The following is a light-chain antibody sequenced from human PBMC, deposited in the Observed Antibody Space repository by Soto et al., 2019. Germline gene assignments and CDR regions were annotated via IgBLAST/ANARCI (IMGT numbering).Light chain of an antibody. J-gene: IGKJ2*01. CDR3: QQYYNNPRT. Sequence: DIVLTPSPDSLAVSMGASSTINCKSSQSVLYSSKNRNHLAWYQQRPRQPPELLLYWASARESGVPDRFSGSGSGTDFTLTINSLQAEDVAVYFCQQYYNNPRTFGQGTKVDIK. CDR2: WAS. CDR1: QSVLYSSKNRNH. V-gene: IGKV4-1*01.